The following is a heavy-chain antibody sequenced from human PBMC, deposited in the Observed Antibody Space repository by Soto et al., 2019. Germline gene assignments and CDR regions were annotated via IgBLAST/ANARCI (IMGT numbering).Heavy chain of an antibody. J-gene: IGHJ4*02. V-gene: IGHV3-7*03. Sequence: GGSLRLSCAASGFTLSSYWMSWVRQAPGKGLEWVANIKQDGSEKYYVDSVKGRFTISRDNAKNSLYLQMNSLRAEDTAVYYCARDSYYDFWSGYYTQGPNFDYWGQGTLVTVSS. CDR1: GFTLSSYW. CDR2: IKQDGSEK. CDR3: ARDSYYDFWSGYYTQGPNFDY. D-gene: IGHD3-3*01.